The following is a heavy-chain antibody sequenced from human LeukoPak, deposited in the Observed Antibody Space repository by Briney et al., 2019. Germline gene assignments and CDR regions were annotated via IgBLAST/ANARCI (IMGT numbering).Heavy chain of an antibody. J-gene: IGHJ4*02. CDR3: AKDQDYGDYGALDY. Sequence: GGSLRLSCAASGFTFSSYGMHWVRQAPGKGLEWVAVISYDGSNKYYADSVKGRITISRDNSKNTLYLQMNSLRAEDTAVYYCAKDQDYGDYGALDYWGQGTLVTVSS. CDR1: GFTFSSYG. CDR2: ISYDGSNK. V-gene: IGHV3-30*18. D-gene: IGHD4-17*01.